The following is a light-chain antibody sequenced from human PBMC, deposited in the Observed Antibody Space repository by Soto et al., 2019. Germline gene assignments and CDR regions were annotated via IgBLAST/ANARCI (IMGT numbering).Light chain of an antibody. CDR2: DVS. J-gene: IGKJ2*01. CDR1: QDIKY. CDR3: QQYDHLST. V-gene: IGKV1-33*01. Sequence: DIQMTQSPSSLSASVGDRVTITCQSSQDIKYLNWYQQKSGKAPELLIYDVSNLETGVSSRFSGSGSGTDFTLTISSLEPEDIATYYCQQYDHLSTFGQGTKLEI.